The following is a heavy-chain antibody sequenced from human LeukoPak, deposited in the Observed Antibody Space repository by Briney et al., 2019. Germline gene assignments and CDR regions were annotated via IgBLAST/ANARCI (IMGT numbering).Heavy chain of an antibody. Sequence: GGSLRLSCAASGFTVSSNYMSWVRQAPGKGLEWVSVIYSGGSTYYADSVKGRFTISRDNSKNTLYLQMNSLRAEDTAVYYCARRSSELSLKGIFPEYYFDYWGQGTLVTVSS. CDR2: IYSGGST. CDR1: GFTVSSNY. D-gene: IGHD3-16*02. CDR3: ARRSSELSLKGIFPEYYFDY. J-gene: IGHJ4*02. V-gene: IGHV3-53*01.